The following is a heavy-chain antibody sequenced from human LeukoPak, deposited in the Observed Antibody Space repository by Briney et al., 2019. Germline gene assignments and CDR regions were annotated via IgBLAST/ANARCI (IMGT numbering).Heavy chain of an antibody. CDR2: IIPIFGTA. D-gene: IGHD6-13*01. Sequence: SVKVSCKASVGTFSSYAISWVRQAPGQGLEWMGRIIPIFGTANYAQKFQGRVTITTDESTSTAYMELSSLRSEDTAVYYCARGAAGTRTNWFDPWGQGTLVTVSS. J-gene: IGHJ5*02. V-gene: IGHV1-69*05. CDR3: ARGAAGTRTNWFDP. CDR1: VGTFSSYA.